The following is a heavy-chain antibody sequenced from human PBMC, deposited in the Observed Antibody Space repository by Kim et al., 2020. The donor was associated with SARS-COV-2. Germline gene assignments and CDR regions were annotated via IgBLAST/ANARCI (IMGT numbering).Heavy chain of an antibody. V-gene: IGHV3-30*18. Sequence: GGSLRLSCAASGFTFSSYGMHWVRQAPGKGLEWVAVISYDGSNKYYADSVKGRFTISRDNSKNTLYLQMNSLRAEDTAVYYCAKDYELLWFPDYWGQGTLVTVSS. CDR3: AKDYELLWFPDY. CDR1: GFTFSSYG. D-gene: IGHD3-10*01. CDR2: ISYDGSNK. J-gene: IGHJ4*02.